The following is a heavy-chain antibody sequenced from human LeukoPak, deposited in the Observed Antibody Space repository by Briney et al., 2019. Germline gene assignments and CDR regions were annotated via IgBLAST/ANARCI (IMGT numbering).Heavy chain of an antibody. J-gene: IGHJ3*02. D-gene: IGHD1-26*01. CDR3: AKGGRYTTPFSAFDI. CDR2: IWSSSGNT. V-gene: IGHV3-23*01. CDR1: GFTFSSYA. Sequence: GGSLRLSCAASGFTFSSYAMSWVRQAPGKGLEWVSAIWSSSGNTHYADSVTGRFTISRDNSKNTLYLQMNSLRAEDTAVYYCAKGGRYTTPFSAFDIWGQGTMVTVSS.